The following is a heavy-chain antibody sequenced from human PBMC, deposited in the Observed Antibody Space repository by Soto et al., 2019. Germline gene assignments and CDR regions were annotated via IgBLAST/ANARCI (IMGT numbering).Heavy chain of an antibody. CDR3: ARNNYYDSSGYYMGAYYYYGMDV. J-gene: IGHJ6*02. V-gene: IGHV1-69*13. Sequence: SVKVSCKASGGTFSSYAISWVRQAPGQGLEWMGGIIPIFGTANYAQKFQGRVTITADESTSTAYMELSSLRSEDTAVYYCARNNYYDSSGYYMGAYYYYGMDVWGQGTTVTVSS. CDR1: GGTFSSYA. CDR2: IIPIFGTA. D-gene: IGHD3-22*01.